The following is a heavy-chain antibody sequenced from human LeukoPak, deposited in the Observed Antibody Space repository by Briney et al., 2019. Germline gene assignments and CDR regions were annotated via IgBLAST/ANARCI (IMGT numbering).Heavy chain of an antibody. CDR1: GFTFSNYW. V-gene: IGHV3-74*01. Sequence: PGGSLRLSCAASGFTFSNYWMHWVRQAPGKGLGWVSRMNSEGSSTIYADSVRGRFTVSRDNAKNTLYLQMNSLRAEDTAVYYCTRVLGDWGQGTLVTVSS. D-gene: IGHD3-16*01. J-gene: IGHJ4*02. CDR3: TRVLGD. CDR2: MNSEGSST.